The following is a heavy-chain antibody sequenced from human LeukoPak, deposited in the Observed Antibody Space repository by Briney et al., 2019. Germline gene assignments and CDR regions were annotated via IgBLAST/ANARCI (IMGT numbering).Heavy chain of an antibody. CDR3: ARDDFWSGPQV. V-gene: IGHV4-4*07. J-gene: IGHJ3*01. CDR1: GGSISSYH. D-gene: IGHD3-3*01. Sequence: TSETLSLTCTVSGGSISSYHWSWIRQPAGKGLEWIGRLYTNGSPNNNPSLKSRVTMSIDTSKNQFSLKLTSVTAADTAVYYCARDDFWSGPQVWGQGTMVTVSS. CDR2: LYTNGSP.